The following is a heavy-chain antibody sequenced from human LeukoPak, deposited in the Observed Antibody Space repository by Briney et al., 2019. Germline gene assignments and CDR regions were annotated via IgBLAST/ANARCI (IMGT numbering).Heavy chain of an antibody. CDR1: GFTFSSYA. J-gene: IGHJ6*02. V-gene: IGHV3-23*01. CDR3: AKRSGSRHQWDYYYGMDV. Sequence: GGSLRLSCAASGFTFSSYAMSWVRQAPGKGLEWVSAIRGSGGSTYYADSVKGRFTISRDNSKNTLYLQMNSLRAEDTAVYYCAKRSGSRHQWDYYYGMDVWGQGTTVTVSS. CDR2: IRGSGGST. D-gene: IGHD1-26*01.